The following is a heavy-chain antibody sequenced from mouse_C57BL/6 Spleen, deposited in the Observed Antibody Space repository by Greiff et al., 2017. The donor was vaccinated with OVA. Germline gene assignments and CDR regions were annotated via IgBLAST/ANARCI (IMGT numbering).Heavy chain of an antibody. J-gene: IGHJ1*03. V-gene: IGHV5-17*01. D-gene: IGHD2-1*01. CDR1: GFTFSDYG. Sequence: DVMLVESGGGLVKPGGSLKLSCAASGFTFSDYGMHWVRQAPEKGLEWVAYISSGSSTIYYADTVKGRFTISRDNAKNTLFLQMTSLRSEDTAMYYCARDGNYNWYFDVWGTGTTVTVSS. CDR2: ISSGSSTI. CDR3: ARDGNYNWYFDV.